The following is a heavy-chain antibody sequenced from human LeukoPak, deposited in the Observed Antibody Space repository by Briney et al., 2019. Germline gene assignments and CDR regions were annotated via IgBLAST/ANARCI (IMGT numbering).Heavy chain of an antibody. CDR2: IYYSGST. CDR3: ARGRDYYDSSGTLVFDY. V-gene: IGHV4-30-4*01. Sequence: SQTLSLTCTVSGGSISSGDYYWSWIRQPPGKGLEWIGYIYYSGSTYYNPSLKSRVTISVDTSKNQFSLKLSSVTAADTAVYYCARGRDYYDSSGTLVFDYWGQGTLVTVSS. D-gene: IGHD3-22*01. J-gene: IGHJ4*02. CDR1: GGSISSGDYY.